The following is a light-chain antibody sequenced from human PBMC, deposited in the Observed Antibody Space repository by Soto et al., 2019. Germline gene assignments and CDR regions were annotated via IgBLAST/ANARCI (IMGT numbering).Light chain of an antibody. CDR1: QSVSSNY. CDR3: QQYGGSPWT. J-gene: IGKJ1*01. CDR2: SAS. Sequence: FVWTQSPGPLSWSQGRRATLSCRASQSVSSNYLAWYQQKPGQAHRLLIYSASSRATGIPDRISGSGSGTDLTITISRLEPEDCEVYYCQQYGGSPWTFGQGTKVDIK. V-gene: IGKV3-20*01.